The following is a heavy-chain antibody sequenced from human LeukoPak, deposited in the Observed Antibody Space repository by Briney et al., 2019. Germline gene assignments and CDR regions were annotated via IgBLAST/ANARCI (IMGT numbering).Heavy chain of an antibody. CDR3: EKTRGSSISNILQY. CDR1: GFTFSSYA. CDR2: ISYDGSNK. Sequence: GGSLRLSCAASGFTFSSYAMHWVRQAPGKGLEWVAVISYDGSNKYYADSVKGRFTISRDNSKNTLYLQMNSLRAEDTAVFYCEKTRGSSISNILQYWGPSTLVTVSS. V-gene: IGHV3-30-3*02. J-gene: IGHJ1*01. D-gene: IGHD2-2*01.